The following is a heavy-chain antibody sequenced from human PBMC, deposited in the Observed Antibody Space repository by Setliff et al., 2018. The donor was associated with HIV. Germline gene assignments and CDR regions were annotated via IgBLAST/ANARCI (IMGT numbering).Heavy chain of an antibody. CDR3: ARTYYYDSSGYYGYYYYYYMDV. J-gene: IGHJ6*03. D-gene: IGHD3-22*01. CDR1: GYTFTSYG. CDR2: ISTHNGNT. V-gene: IGHV1-18*04. Sequence: ASVKVSCKATGYTFTSYGISWVRQAPGQGLEWMGWISTHNGNTNYAQKVQGRVIMTTDTSTSTAYMELRSLRSDDTAVYYCARTYYYDSSGYYGYYYYYYMDVWGKGTTVTVSS.